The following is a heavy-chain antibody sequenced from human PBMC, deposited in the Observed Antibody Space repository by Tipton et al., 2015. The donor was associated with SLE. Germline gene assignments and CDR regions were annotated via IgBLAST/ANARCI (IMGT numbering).Heavy chain of an antibody. J-gene: IGHJ4*02. Sequence: SLRLSCAVSGFTFDDHAMHWVRQAPGKGLEWVSGISWNSGKIGYADSVKGRFTISRDNAKNSLFLHMNRLRAEDTAVYYCARASGGLVDYWGQGTLVTVSS. D-gene: IGHD3-10*01. CDR3: ARASGGLVDY. CDR1: GFTFDDHA. V-gene: IGHV3-9*01. CDR2: ISWNSGKI.